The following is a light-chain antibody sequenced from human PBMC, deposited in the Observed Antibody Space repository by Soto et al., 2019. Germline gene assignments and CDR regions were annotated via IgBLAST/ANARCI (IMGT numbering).Light chain of an antibody. V-gene: IGKV3-20*01. CDR2: HAS. Sequence: EIVLTQSPGTLSLSPGERATLSCRASQSVSNTYLAWYQQKPCQAPRLLIYHASSRATGITDRFSGSGSGTDFTLTISRLEPEDCEVYYCQQYGSSAFYTFVQGTKLEIK. J-gene: IGKJ2*01. CDR1: QSVSNTY. CDR3: QQYGSSAFYT.